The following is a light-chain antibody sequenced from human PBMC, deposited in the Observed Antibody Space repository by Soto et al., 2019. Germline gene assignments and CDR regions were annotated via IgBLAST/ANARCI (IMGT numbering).Light chain of an antibody. CDR2: ANN. CDR3: SSFTGSSTLT. CDR1: SSNIGANYD. J-gene: IGLJ2*01. V-gene: IGLV1-40*01. Sequence: QSVLTQPPSVSGAPGQRVTISCTGSSSNIGANYDVHWYQRLPGSAPKLLIFANNNRPSGVPDRFSGSKSGTSASLAITGLQAEDEADYYCSSFTGSSTLTLGGGTKVTVL.